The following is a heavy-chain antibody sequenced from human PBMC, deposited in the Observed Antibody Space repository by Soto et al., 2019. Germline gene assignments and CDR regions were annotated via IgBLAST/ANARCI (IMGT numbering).Heavy chain of an antibody. D-gene: IGHD2-2*01. J-gene: IGHJ6*03. V-gene: IGHV3-48*01. Sequence: GGSLRLSCAASGFTFSSYSMNWVRQAPGKGLEWVSYISSSSSTIYYADSVKGRFTISRDNAKNSLYLQMNSLRAEDTAVYYCASLPLIVVVPADMSDYYYMDVWGKGTTVTVSS. CDR1: GFTFSSYS. CDR3: ASLPLIVVVPADMSDYYYMDV. CDR2: ISSSSSTI.